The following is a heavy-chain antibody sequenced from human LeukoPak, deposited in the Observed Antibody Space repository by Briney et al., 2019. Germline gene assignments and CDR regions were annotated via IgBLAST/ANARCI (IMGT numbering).Heavy chain of an antibody. J-gene: IGHJ4*02. V-gene: IGHV1-8*01. CDR1: GYTFTSYD. CDR3: ARGRRADSSGYYPFDY. CDR2: MNPNSGNT. D-gene: IGHD3-22*01. Sequence: ASVKVSCKASGYTFTSYDINWVRQATGQGLEWMGWMNPNSGNTGYAQKFQGRVTMTRNTSISTAYMELSSLRSEDTAVYYCARGRRADSSGYYPFDYWGQGTLVTASS.